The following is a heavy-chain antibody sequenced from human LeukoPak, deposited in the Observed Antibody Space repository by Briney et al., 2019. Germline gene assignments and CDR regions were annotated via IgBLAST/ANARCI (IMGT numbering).Heavy chain of an antibody. CDR1: GFRFSNYA. D-gene: IGHD5-12*01. V-gene: IGHV3-23*01. J-gene: IGHJ4*02. CDR3: AKGAYDYIEMVYIDY. CDR2: IIGSSGAT. Sequence: GGSLRLSCAASGFRFSNYAMNWVRQAPGKGLEWVSRIIGSSGATFYADSVKGRFTISRDNSKNTLFLQMNSLRAEDTALYYCAKGAYDYIEMVYIDYWGQGTLVTVSS.